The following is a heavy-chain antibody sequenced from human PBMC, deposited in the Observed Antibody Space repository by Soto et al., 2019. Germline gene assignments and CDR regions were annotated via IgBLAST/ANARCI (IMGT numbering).Heavy chain of an antibody. D-gene: IGHD2-15*01. CDR3: ARSLGYCSGGNCYYFDC. CDR2: ISSSSDYM. J-gene: IGHJ4*02. CDR1: GFTFSSYN. Sequence: PGGSLRLSCAASGFTFSSYNMNWVRQAPGKGLEWVSSISSSSDYMYYADSVKGRFTISRDNAKNSLYLQMNSLRAEDTAVYHCARSLGYCSGGNCYYFDCWGQGTLVTVSS. V-gene: IGHV3-21*01.